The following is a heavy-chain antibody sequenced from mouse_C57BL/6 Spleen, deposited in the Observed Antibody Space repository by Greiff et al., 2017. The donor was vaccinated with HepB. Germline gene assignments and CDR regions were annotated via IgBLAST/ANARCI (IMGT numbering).Heavy chain of an antibody. CDR1: GYTFTGYW. D-gene: IGHD1-1*01. J-gene: IGHJ4*01. CDR2: ILPGSGST. V-gene: IGHV1-9*01. CDR3: ARAGVVAHYAMDY. Sequence: QVQLQQSGAELMKPGASVKLSCKATGYTFTGYWIEWVKQRPGHGLEWIGEILPGSGSTNYNEKFKGKATFTADTSSNPAYMQRSSLTTEDSAIYYCARAGVVAHYAMDYWGQGTSVTVSS.